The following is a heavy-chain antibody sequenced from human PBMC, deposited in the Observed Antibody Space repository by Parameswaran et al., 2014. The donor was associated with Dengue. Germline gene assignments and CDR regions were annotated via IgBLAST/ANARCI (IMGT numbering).Heavy chain of an antibody. V-gene: IGHV3-33*01. D-gene: IGHD3-22*01. Sequence: QAGGSLRLSCAASGFTFSSYGMHWVRQAPGKGLEWVAVIWYDGSNKYYADSVKGRFTISRDNSKNTLYLQMNSLRAEDTAVYYCARERSGYRTGSAFDIWGQGTMVTVSS. J-gene: IGHJ3*02. CDR3: ARERSGYRTGSAFDI. CDR2: IWYDGSNK. CDR1: GFTFSSYG.